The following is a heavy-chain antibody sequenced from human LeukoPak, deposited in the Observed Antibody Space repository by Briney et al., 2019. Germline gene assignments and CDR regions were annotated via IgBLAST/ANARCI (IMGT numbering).Heavy chain of an antibody. CDR3: ARAPVAFGGVIVILLVD. CDR2: MNPNSGNT. CDR1: GHTFTSYD. D-gene: IGHD3-16*02. Sequence: ASVKVSCKASGHTFTSYDINWVRQATGQGLEWMGWMNPNSGNTGYAQKFQGRVTMTRNTSISTAYMELSSLRSEDTAVYYCARAPVAFGGVIVILLVDWGQGTLVTVSS. V-gene: IGHV1-8*01. J-gene: IGHJ4*02.